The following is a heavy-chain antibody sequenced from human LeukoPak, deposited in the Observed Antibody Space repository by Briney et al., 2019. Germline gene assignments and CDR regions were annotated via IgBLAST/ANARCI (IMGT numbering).Heavy chain of an antibody. CDR1: GFIVSSNY. V-gene: IGHV3-53*01. CDR3: ARDRPDLGYCSGGSCGPSDY. D-gene: IGHD2-15*01. Sequence: GGSLRLSCAASGFIVSSNYTSWVRQAPGKGLEWVSATYSGGSTYYAHSVKGRFTVSRDNSKNTLYLQMNSLRAEDTAVYYCARDRPDLGYCSGGSCGPSDYWGQGTLVTVSS. J-gene: IGHJ4*02. CDR2: TYSGGST.